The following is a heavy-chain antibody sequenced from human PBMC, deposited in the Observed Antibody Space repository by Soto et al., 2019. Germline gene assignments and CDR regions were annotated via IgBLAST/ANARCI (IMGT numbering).Heavy chain of an antibody. Sequence: SETLSLTCAVSGGSISSSNWWSWVRQPPGKGLEWIGEIYHSGSTNYNPSLKSRVTISVDTSKNQFSLKLNSVTAADTAVYYCARFFSVYYCSGSRSYYYGMDVWCQGTTVTVSS. D-gene: IGHD3-10*01. J-gene: IGHJ6*02. CDR1: GGSISSSNW. CDR3: ARFFSVYYCSGSRSYYYGMDV. CDR2: IYHSGST. V-gene: IGHV4-4*02.